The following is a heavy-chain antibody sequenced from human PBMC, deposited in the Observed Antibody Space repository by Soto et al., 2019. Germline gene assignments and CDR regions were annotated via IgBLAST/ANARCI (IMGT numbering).Heavy chain of an antibody. CDR2: ISWNSGSI. Sequence: PGKGLEWVSGISWNSGSIGYADSVKGRFTISRDNAKNSLYLQMNSLRAEDTALYYCAFFFQAEDGIRYTVPVSAFLLNRSSDL. CDR3: AFFFQAEDGIRYTVPVSAFLLNRSSDL. D-gene: IGHD3-9*01. J-gene: IGHJ2*01. V-gene: IGHV3-9*01.